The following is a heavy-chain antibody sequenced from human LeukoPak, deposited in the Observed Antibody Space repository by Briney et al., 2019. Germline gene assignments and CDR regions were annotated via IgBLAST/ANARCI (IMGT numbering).Heavy chain of an antibody. CDR1: GFTFSSYE. CDR3: AELGITMNGGV. Sequence: PGGSLRLSCAASGFTFSSYEMNWVRQAPGKGLEWVSYISSSGSTIYYAHTVKGRFTISRDNAKNSLYLQMNSLRAEDTAVYYCAELGITMNGGVWGKGTTVTISS. V-gene: IGHV3-48*03. CDR2: ISSSGSTI. D-gene: IGHD3-10*02. J-gene: IGHJ6*04.